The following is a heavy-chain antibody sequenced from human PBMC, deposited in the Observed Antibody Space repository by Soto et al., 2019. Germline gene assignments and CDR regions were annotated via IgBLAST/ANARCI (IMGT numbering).Heavy chain of an antibody. CDR2: IYYSGSA. CDR3: ARRPSVGEFDC. V-gene: IGHV4-39*01. CDR1: GGSINTSSYY. D-gene: IGHD3-10*01. Sequence: KPSETLSLTCNVSGGSINTSSYYWGWIRQPPGKGLEWIGSIYYSGSAYYNTSLKSRATISLDTSKNQLSLKLSSVTAADTAVYYCARRPSVGEFDCWGQRNLVTVSS. J-gene: IGHJ4*02.